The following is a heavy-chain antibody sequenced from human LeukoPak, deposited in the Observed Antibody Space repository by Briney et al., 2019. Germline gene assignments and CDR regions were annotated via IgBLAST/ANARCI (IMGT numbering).Heavy chain of an antibody. D-gene: IGHD3-22*01. CDR1: GGSFSDYY. CDR2: INNSGGT. Sequence: PSETLSLTCAVYGGSFSDYYWTWIRQPLGKGLEWIAEINNSGGTNYNPSLKSRVTISVDTSNNQFSLKLSSVTAADTAVYYCAGSRVWANSSWHYWFDPWGQGTLVTVSS. V-gene: IGHV4-34*01. J-gene: IGHJ5*02. CDR3: AGSRVWANSSWHYWFDP.